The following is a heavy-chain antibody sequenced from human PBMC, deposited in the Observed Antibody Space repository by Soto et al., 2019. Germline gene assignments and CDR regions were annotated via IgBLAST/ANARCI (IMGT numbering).Heavy chain of an antibody. CDR1: GASTSGFY. J-gene: IGHJ5*02. D-gene: IGHD1-1*01. V-gene: IGHV4-4*07. CDR2: IYATGTT. Sequence: SETLSLTCTVSGASTSGFYWSWIRKSAGKGLEWIGRIYATGTTDYNPSLKSRVMMSVDTSKKQFSLKLRSVTAADTAVYYCVRDGTKTLRDWFDPWGQGVSVTISS. CDR3: VRDGTKTLRDWFDP.